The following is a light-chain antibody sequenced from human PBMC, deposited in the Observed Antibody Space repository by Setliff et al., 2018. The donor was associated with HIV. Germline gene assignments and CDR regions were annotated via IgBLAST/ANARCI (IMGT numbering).Light chain of an antibody. CDR1: SSNIRTNT. CDR3: AAWHDSLTGYV. CDR2: STN. V-gene: IGLV1-44*01. J-gene: IGLJ1*01. Sequence: VLTQPPSASGTPGQRVTISCSGSSSNIRTNTVHWYQHLPGTAPKLLIYSTNKRPSGVPDRFSGSKSGTSASLAISGLQSEDEADYYCAAWHDSLTGYVFGTGTKVTVL.